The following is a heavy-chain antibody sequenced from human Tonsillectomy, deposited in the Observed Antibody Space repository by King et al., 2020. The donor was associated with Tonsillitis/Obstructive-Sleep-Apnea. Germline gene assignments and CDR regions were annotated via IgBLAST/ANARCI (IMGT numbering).Heavy chain of an antibody. CDR1: GGTFSSYA. Sequence: QLVQSGAEVKKPGSSVKVSCKASGGTFSSYAISWVRQAPGQGLEWMGRIIPILGIANYAQKFQGRVTITADKSTSTAYMELSSLRSEDTAVYYCARGADVLSDSPFDYWGQGTLVTVSS. D-gene: IGHD2-15*01. CDR2: IIPILGIA. CDR3: ARGADVLSDSPFDY. V-gene: IGHV1-69*09. J-gene: IGHJ4*02.